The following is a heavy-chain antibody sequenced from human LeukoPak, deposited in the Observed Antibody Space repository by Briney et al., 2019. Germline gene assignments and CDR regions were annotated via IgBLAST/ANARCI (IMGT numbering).Heavy chain of an antibody. CDR1: GCSVSSGSYY. CDR2: IYYSGST. J-gene: IGHJ4*02. D-gene: IGHD4-17*01. Sequence: SETLSLTCTVSGCSVSSGSYYWSWIRQPPGKGLEWIGYIYYSGSTNYNPSLKSRVNISVDTSKNQSSLKLSSVTAADTAVYYCARDSYGDLNYWGQGTLVTVSS. CDR3: ARDSYGDLNY. V-gene: IGHV4-61*01.